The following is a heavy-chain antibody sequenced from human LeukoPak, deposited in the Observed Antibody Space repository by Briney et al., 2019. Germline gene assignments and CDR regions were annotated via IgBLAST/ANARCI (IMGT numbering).Heavy chain of an antibody. V-gene: IGHV3-11*05. Sequence: GGSLRLPCAASGFTFNDYYMSWIRQAPGKGLEWVSYISSSSSYTNYADSVKGRFTISRDNTKNSLYLQMNSLRAEDTAVYYCARDGDMSTITAFDYWGQGTLVTVSS. CDR2: ISSSSSYT. J-gene: IGHJ4*02. CDR3: ARDGDMSTITAFDY. D-gene: IGHD5-24*01. CDR1: GFTFNDYY.